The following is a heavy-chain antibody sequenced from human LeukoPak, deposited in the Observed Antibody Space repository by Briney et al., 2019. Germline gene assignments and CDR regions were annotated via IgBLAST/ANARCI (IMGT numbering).Heavy chain of an antibody. CDR3: ARDYQHYYDGSGFLQY. D-gene: IGHD3-22*01. J-gene: IGHJ4*02. V-gene: IGHV3-23*01. CDR1: GFTFSSYA. CDR2: ISGSGGST. Sequence: GGSLRLSCAASGFTFSSYAMSWVRQAPGKGLEWVSAISGSGGSTYYADSVKGRFTISRDNSKNTLYLQINSLRAEDTAVYYCARDYQHYYDGSGFLQYWGQGTLVTVSS.